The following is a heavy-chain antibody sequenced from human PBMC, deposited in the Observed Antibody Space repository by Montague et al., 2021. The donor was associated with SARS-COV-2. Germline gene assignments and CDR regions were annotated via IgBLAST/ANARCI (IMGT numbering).Heavy chain of an antibody. Sequence: SLRLSCVASGFTFSSYGIHWVRQAPGKGLEWVAVISYDGSNKHYADSVKGRFTISRDNSKNTLYLQMDSLRAEDTAVYYCAKDQGDCSSSRCFRGWTYYYYGMDVWGQGTTVTVSS. D-gene: IGHD2-2*01. CDR1: GFTFSSYG. CDR3: AKDQGDCSSSRCFRGWTYYYYGMDV. V-gene: IGHV3-30*18. CDR2: ISYDGSNK. J-gene: IGHJ6*02.